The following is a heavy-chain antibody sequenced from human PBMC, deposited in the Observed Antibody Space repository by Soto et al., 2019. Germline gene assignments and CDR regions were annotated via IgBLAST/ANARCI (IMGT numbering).Heavy chain of an antibody. V-gene: IGHV3-30-3*01. J-gene: IGHJ5*01. Sequence: PGGSLRLSCAASGFTFSSYAMRWARQAPGKGLEWVAVISYDGSNKYYADSVKGRFTSSRDNYKNTLYLHMNSLRDEHTHGYYCESAVSSGHRWFDSWGQGTLVTVSS. D-gene: IGHD3-22*01. CDR1: GFTFSSYA. CDR2: ISYDGSNK. CDR3: ESAVSSGHRWFDS.